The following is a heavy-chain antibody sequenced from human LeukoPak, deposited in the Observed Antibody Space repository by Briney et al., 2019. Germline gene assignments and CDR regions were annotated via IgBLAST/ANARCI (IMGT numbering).Heavy chain of an antibody. CDR3: ARARLGIAVAGTYFDY. Sequence: PGASVKVSCKASGYTFTSYYMHWVRQAPGQGLEWMGIINPSGGSTSYAQKFQGRVTMTRDTSTSTVYMELSSLRSEDTAVYYCARARLGIAVAGTYFDYWGQGTLVTVSS. CDR1: GYTFTSYY. V-gene: IGHV1-46*01. D-gene: IGHD6-19*01. J-gene: IGHJ4*02. CDR2: INPSGGST.